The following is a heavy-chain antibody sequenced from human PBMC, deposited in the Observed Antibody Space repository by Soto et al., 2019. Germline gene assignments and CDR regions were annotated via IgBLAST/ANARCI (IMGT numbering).Heavy chain of an antibody. CDR1: VYSFTTYW. Sequence: GESLKISYQSSVYSFTTYWIAWVRQTPGRGLEWMGIIYPDDSENKYSQSLDGQATFSVDKSTSAAYQQWTSHKTSDSGISFCARSSAGNSLASFDFWGQGTLVTVSS. CDR3: ARSSAGNSLASFDF. V-gene: IGHV5-51*01. D-gene: IGHD6-6*01. CDR2: IYPDDSEN. J-gene: IGHJ4*02.